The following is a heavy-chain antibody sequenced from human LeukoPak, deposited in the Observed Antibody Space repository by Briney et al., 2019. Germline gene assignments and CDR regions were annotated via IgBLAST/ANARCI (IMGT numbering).Heavy chain of an antibody. CDR3: ARVDTVMAYYFDL. J-gene: IGHJ4*02. CDR1: GFTFSSYA. V-gene: IGHV3-23*01. CDR2: ISNSDDGR. D-gene: IGHD5-18*01. Sequence: QPGGSLRLSRAASGFTFSSYAMSWVRQAPGKGLEWVSAISNSDDGRYYADSAKGRFTISRHNSRNTLYLQMNSLRAEDTAVYYCARVDTVMAYYFDLWGQGTLVSVSS.